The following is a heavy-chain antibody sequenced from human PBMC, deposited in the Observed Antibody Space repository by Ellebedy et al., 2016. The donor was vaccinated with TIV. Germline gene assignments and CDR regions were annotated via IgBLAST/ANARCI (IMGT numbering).Heavy chain of an antibody. CDR3: ARGDLLQDPSSYGDYFYSYMDV. CDR2: IYSSEST. J-gene: IGHJ6*03. D-gene: IGHD1-26*01. Sequence: SETLSLXXSASGCSISSGNYYWSWIRQAAGKGLEWVVSIYSSESTQYNPSLISRVTLSVDTSKNQFSLKLSSVAAADTAVYYCARGDLLQDPSSYGDYFYSYMDVWGKGTTVTVSS. V-gene: IGHV4-61*02. CDR1: GCSISSGNYY.